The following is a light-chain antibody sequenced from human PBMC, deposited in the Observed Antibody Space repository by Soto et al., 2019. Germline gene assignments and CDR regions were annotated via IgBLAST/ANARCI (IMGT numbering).Light chain of an antibody. CDR3: QQSESTPPT. CDR1: QSVLYSSNNKNY. Sequence: DIVMTQSPDSLAVSLGESATINCKSSQSVLYSSNNKNYLAWYQQRPGQPPKLLIYWASTRESGVPDRFSGSGSGTDFTLTITSLQAEDVAVYYCQQSESTPPTFGQGPKLEI. J-gene: IGKJ2*01. V-gene: IGKV4-1*01. CDR2: WAS.